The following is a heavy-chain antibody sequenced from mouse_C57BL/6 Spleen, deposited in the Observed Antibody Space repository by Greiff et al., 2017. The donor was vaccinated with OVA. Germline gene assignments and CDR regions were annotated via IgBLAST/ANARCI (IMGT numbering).Heavy chain of an antibody. CDR2: IYPGSGST. D-gene: IGHD2-4*01. CDR1: GYTFTSYW. CDR3: ASYDYDLFDY. V-gene: IGHV1-55*01. J-gene: IGHJ2*01. Sequence: QVQLQQPGAELVKPGASVKMSCKASGYTFTSYWITWVKQRPGQGLEWIGDIYPGSGSTNYNAKFKSKATLTVDTSSSTAYMQLSSLTAEDSAVYYCASYDYDLFDYWGQGTTLTVSS.